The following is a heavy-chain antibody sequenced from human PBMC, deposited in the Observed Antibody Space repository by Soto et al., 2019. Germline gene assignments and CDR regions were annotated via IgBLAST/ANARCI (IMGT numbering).Heavy chain of an antibody. Sequence: GGSLRLSCAASGFTFTNAWMSWVRQAPGKGLEWVGRIKSKTDGGTTDYAAPVKGRFTISRDDSKNTLYLQMNSLKTEDTAVYYCTISSTGYCSGGSCYSWFDPWGQGTLVTVSS. D-gene: IGHD2-15*01. CDR2: IKSKTDGGTT. CDR3: TISSTGYCSGGSCYSWFDP. J-gene: IGHJ5*02. V-gene: IGHV3-15*01. CDR1: GFTFTNAW.